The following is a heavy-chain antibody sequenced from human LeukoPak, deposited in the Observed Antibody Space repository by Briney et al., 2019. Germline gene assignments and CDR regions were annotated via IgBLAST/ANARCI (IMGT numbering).Heavy chain of an antibody. Sequence: GESLKISCKGSGYSFTISSYWIGRVRQMPGKGLEWMGIIYPGDSDTRYSPSFQGQVTMSVDKSINTAYLQWSSLKASDTAMYYCARGDYYGSVSFDYWGQGTLVTVSS. CDR3: ARGDYYGSVSFDY. J-gene: IGHJ4*02. D-gene: IGHD3-10*01. CDR1: GYSFTISSYW. CDR2: IYPGDSDT. V-gene: IGHV5-51*01.